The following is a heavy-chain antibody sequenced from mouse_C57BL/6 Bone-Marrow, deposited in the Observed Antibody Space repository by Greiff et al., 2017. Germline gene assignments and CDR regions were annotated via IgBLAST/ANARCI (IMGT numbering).Heavy chain of an antibody. V-gene: IGHV1-55*01. CDR3: ASTLIAY. J-gene: IGHJ3*01. D-gene: IGHD6-1*01. CDR2: IYPGSGST. Sequence: VQLQQPGAELVKPGASVKMSCEASGYTFTSYWITWVKQRPGQGLEWIGDIYPGSGSTNYNEKFKSKATLTVDTPSSTAYMQLSSLTSEDSAVYYCASTLIAYWGQGTLVTVSA. CDR1: GYTFTSYW.